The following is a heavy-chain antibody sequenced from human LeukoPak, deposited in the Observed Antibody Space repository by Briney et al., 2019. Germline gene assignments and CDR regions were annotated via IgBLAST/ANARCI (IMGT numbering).Heavy chain of an antibody. D-gene: IGHD3-22*01. CDR1: GGSISSYY. V-gene: IGHV4-59*08. CDR3: ARHASLYYYDSSIMRYYGMDV. CDR2: IYYSGST. J-gene: IGHJ6*02. Sequence: SETLSLTCTVSGGSISSYYWSWIRQPPGKGLEWIGYIYYSGSTNYNPSLKSRVTISVDTSKNQFSLKLSSVTAADTAVYYCARHASLYYYDSSIMRYYGMDVWGQGTTVTVSS.